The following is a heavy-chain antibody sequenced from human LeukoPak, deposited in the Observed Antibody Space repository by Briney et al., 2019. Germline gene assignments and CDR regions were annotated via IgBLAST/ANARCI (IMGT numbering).Heavy chain of an antibody. CDR2: IRGSGDTA. V-gene: IGHV3-23*01. Sequence: GGSLRLSCAASGFTFSSHSMAWVRQAPGKGLEWVSAIRGSGDTALYADSVKARFTISRDNFKNIVYLEMNSLRAEDTATYYCAKVTWESRPPDCNSWGPGTLVTVSS. J-gene: IGHJ4*02. CDR3: AKVTWESRPPDCNS. D-gene: IGHD6-6*01. CDR1: GFTFSSHS.